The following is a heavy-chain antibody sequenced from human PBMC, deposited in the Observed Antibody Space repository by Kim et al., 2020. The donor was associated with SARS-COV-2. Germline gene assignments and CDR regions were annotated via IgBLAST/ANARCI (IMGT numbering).Heavy chain of an antibody. CDR2: IWYDGSNK. Sequence: GGSLRLSCAASGFTFSSYGMHWVRQAPGKGLEWVAVIWYDGSNKYYADSVKGRFTISRDNSKNTLYLQMNSLRAEDTAVYYCARGGAYGSGRSRHAFDIWGQGTMVTVSS. J-gene: IGHJ3*02. CDR1: GFTFSSYG. V-gene: IGHV3-33*08. D-gene: IGHD3-10*01. CDR3: ARGGAYGSGRSRHAFDI.